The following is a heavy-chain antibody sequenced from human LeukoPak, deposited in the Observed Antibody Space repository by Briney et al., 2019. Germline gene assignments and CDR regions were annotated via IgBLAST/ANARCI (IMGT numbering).Heavy chain of an antibody. CDR3: AKDHGVGPYDY. CDR2: ISSSGATI. D-gene: IGHD2-8*01. CDR1: GFSFNIYE. V-gene: IGHV3-48*03. Sequence: GGSLRLSCAASGFSFNIYEMNWVRQAPGKGLEWISYISSSGATIYYADSVKGRFTISRDNSKNTLYLQMNSLRAEDTAVYYCAKDHGVGPYDYWGQGTLVTVSS. J-gene: IGHJ4*02.